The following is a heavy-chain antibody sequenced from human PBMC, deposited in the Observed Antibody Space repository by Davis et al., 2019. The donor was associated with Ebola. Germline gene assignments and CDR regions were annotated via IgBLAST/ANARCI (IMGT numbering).Heavy chain of an antibody. J-gene: IGHJ4*02. Sequence: PGGSLRLSCAASGFTFSSYGMHWVRQAPGKGLEWVGRIKSKTDGGTTDYAAPVKGRFTISRDDSKNTLYLQMNSLKTEDTAVYYCTTDGEYDFWSGSLRVYWGQGTLVTVSS. CDR1: GFTFSSYG. CDR2: IKSKTDGGTT. V-gene: IGHV3-15*01. D-gene: IGHD3-3*01. CDR3: TTDGEYDFWSGSLRVY.